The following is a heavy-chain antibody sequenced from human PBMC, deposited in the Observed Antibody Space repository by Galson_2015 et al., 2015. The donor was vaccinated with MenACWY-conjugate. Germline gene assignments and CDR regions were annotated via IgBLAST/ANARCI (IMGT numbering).Heavy chain of an antibody. CDR3: ARHPPGGRGMDV. J-gene: IGHJ6*02. V-gene: IGHV5-51*01. CDR2: ISPGDSNT. CDR1: GYIFTTYW. Sequence: QSGAEVKKPGESLKISCKASGYIFTTYWIAWVRQMPGKGLEWMGLISPGDSNTRYSPSFQGQVTISADKSISTAYLQWSSLKASDTPMYYCARHPPGGRGMDVWGQGTTVTVSS. D-gene: IGHD1-26*01.